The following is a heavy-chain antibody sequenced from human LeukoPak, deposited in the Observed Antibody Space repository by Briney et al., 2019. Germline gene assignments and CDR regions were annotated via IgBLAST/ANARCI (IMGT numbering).Heavy chain of an antibody. V-gene: IGHV4-39*01. D-gene: IGHD1-26*01. Sequence: SETLSLTCSVSGGSDSSSRDYWGWIRQPPGKGLEWIGSIYYSGSTYYNPSLKSRVTISVDTSKNQFSLKLSSVTAADTAVYYCAKRGSYYSGGPLEYWGQGTLVTVSS. CDR2: IYYSGST. CDR1: GGSDSSSRDY. J-gene: IGHJ4*02. CDR3: AKRGSYYSGGPLEY.